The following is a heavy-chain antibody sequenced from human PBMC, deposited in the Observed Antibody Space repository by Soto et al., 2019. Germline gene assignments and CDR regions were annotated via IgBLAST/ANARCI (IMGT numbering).Heavy chain of an antibody. CDR3: AREGDYDYVWGSYRYSQPLYYFDY. CDR2: ISYDGSNK. Sequence: GGSLRLSCAASGFTFSSYGMHWVRQAPGKGLEWVAVISYDGSNKYYADSVKGRFTISRDNSKNTLYLQMNSLRAEDTAVYYCAREGDYDYVWGSYRYSQPLYYFDYWGQGTLVTVSS. J-gene: IGHJ4*02. CDR1: GFTFSSYG. V-gene: IGHV3-30*03. D-gene: IGHD3-16*02.